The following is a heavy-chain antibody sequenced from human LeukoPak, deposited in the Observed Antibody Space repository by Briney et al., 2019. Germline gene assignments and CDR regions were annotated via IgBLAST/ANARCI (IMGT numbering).Heavy chain of an antibody. J-gene: IGHJ4*02. D-gene: IGHD2-2*01. V-gene: IGHV3-23*01. CDR3: AKDLEVVPAATNFDY. CDR2: ISGSGGST. CDR1: GFTFSSYA. Sequence: GGSLRLSCAASGFTFSSYAMSWVRQAPGKGLEWVSAISGSGGSTYYADSVKGRFTISRDNSKNTLYLQMNSLRAEDTAVYYCAKDLEVVPAATNFDYWGQGTLVTVSS.